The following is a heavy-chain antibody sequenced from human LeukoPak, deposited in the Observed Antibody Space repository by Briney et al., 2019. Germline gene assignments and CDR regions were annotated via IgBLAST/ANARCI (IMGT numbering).Heavy chain of an antibody. CDR1: GDSISSSRFY. Sequence: PSETLSLTCTVSGDSISSSRFYWAWIRQPPGRGLEWIGSILYTGRTFYSPSLKSRVTISVDTSKNQFSLTLGSVTASDTAVYYCARRDVGATIDYWGQGTLVTVSS. CDR3: ARRDVGATIDY. V-gene: IGHV4-39*01. J-gene: IGHJ4*02. CDR2: ILYTGRT. D-gene: IGHD1-26*01.